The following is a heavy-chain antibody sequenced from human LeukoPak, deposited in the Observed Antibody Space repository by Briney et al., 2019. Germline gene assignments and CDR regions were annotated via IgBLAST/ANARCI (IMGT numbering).Heavy chain of an antibody. CDR1: GGSITNYY. D-gene: IGHD1-26*01. Sequence: TSETRSLTCSVAGGSITNYYWSWIRQSPGKGLEWIGFIYNTGRTNYNPSLQSRVTMSIDTSKNQFSLKLSSVTAADTAVYYCARQGELAIDYWGQGTLVTVSS. J-gene: IGHJ4*02. V-gene: IGHV4-59*08. CDR2: IYNTGRT. CDR3: ARQGELAIDY.